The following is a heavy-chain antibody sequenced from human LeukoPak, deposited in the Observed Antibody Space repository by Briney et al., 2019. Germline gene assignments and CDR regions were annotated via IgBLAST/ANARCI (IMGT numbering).Heavy chain of an antibody. CDR3: AKNGQTGFSFDP. CDR1: GESLNGHY. Sequence: SETLSLTCAVYGESLNGHYWSWIRQSPGKGLEWIGEGDQRGGTKFNPSLKSRVTISADTSKNQFSLRLTSVTAADTAVYHCAKNGQTGFSFDPWGRGTLVTVSS. CDR2: GDQRGGT. J-gene: IGHJ5*02. D-gene: IGHD3-9*01. V-gene: IGHV4-34*01.